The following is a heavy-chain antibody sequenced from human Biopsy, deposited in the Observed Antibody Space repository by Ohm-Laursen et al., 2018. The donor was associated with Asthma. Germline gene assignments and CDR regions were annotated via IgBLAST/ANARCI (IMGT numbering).Heavy chain of an antibody. CDR2: LIPVLGTP. Sequence: ASVKVSCKASGDSFSNYAISWVRQAPGQGLEWMGGLIPVLGTPDHAQMFEGRVTITADESTSTAYMELSSLSSEDTAVYYCARGYSGADRIVYYYSGLEVWGQGTTVTVSS. V-gene: IGHV1-69*13. CDR3: ARGYSGADRIVYYYSGLEV. D-gene: IGHD5-12*01. CDR1: GDSFSNYA. J-gene: IGHJ6*02.